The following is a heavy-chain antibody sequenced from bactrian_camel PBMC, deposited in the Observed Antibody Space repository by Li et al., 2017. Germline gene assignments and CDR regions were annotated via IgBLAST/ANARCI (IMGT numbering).Heavy chain of an antibody. D-gene: IGHD6*01. V-gene: IGHV3S31*01. CDR1: GFTFSRYA. CDR2: INRDGST. Sequence: VQLVESGGGSVQSGGSLRLSCATAGFTFSRYAMRWVRQAPGDECKLVSRINRDGSTYYADSVKGRFTISQDNAENTVYLQMNSLKPEDTAVYYCAGLSSWAAGLCAVTMEYKYWGQGTQVTVS. CDR3: AGLSSWAAGLCAVTMEYKY. J-gene: IGHJ4*01.